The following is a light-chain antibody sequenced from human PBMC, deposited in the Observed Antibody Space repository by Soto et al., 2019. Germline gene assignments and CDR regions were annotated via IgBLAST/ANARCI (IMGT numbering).Light chain of an antibody. CDR2: EDN. Sequence: NFMLTQPHSVSESPGKTVTISCTRSRGSIASNYVQWYQQRPGSAPTTVIYEDNQRPSGVPDRFSGSIDSSSNSASLTISRLKTEDEADYYCQSYHSSNVVFGGGTKVTVL. CDR1: RGSIASNY. V-gene: IGLV6-57*04. CDR3: QSYHSSNVV. J-gene: IGLJ3*02.